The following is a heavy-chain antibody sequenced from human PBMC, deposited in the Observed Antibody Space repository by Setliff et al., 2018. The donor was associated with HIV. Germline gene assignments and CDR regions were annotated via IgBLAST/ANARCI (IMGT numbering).Heavy chain of an antibody. D-gene: IGHD5-18*01. CDR2: MYYSGST. CDR1: GGSISSSSYY. J-gene: IGHJ4*02. Sequence: PSETLSLTCTVSGGSISSSSYYWGWVRQPPGKGLEWIGSMYYSGSTYYTPSLKSRITISLGTSKNQFSLRMRSVTAADTAVYYCARVFVDTAVLRVLEYYFDSRGRGTLVTVSS. CDR3: ARVFVDTAVLRVLEYYFDS. V-gene: IGHV4-39*07.